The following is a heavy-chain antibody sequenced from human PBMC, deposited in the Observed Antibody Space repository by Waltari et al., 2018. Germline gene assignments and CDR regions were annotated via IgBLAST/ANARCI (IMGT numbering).Heavy chain of an antibody. CDR3: ARVGYTTVPT. CDR2: ISYDGSNK. V-gene: IGHV3-30-3*01. Sequence: QVQLVESGGGVVQPGRSLRLSCAASGFTFSSYAMHWVRQAPGQGLEWVAVISYDGSNKYYADSVKGRFTISRDNSKNTLYLQMNSLRAEDTAVYYCARVGYTTVPTWGQGTLVTVSS. D-gene: IGHD2-2*02. J-gene: IGHJ5*02. CDR1: GFTFSSYA.